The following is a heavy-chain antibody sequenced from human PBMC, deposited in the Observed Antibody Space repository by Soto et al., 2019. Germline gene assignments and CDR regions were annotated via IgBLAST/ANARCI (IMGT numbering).Heavy chain of an antibody. D-gene: IGHD2-2*01. V-gene: IGHV3-30-3*01. CDR1: GFTFSSYA. J-gene: IGHJ4*02. CDR2: ISYDGSNK. CDR3: ARDHLFRGYCSSTSCPHLGYFDY. Sequence: PGGSLRLSCAASGFTFSSYAMHWVRQAPGKGLEWVAVISYDGSNKYYADSVKGRFTISRDNSKNTLYLQMNSLRAEDSAVYYCARDHLFRGYCSSTSCPHLGYFDYWGQGTLVTVSS.